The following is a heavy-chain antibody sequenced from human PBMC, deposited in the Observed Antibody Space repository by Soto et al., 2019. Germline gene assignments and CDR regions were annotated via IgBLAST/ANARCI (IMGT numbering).Heavy chain of an antibody. Sequence: SETLSLTCTVSGGSISSSSYYWGWIRQPPGKGLEWIGSIYYSGSTYYNPSLKSRVTISVDTSKNQFSLKLSSVTAADTAVYYCARQGYCSGGSCPDYYGMDVWGQGTTVTVSS. D-gene: IGHD2-15*01. CDR1: GGSISSSSYY. J-gene: IGHJ6*02. CDR3: ARQGYCSGGSCPDYYGMDV. V-gene: IGHV4-39*01. CDR2: IYYSGST.